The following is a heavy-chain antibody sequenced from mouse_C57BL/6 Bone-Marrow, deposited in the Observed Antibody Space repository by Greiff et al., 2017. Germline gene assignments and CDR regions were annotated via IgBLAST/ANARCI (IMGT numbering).Heavy chain of an antibody. J-gene: IGHJ4*01. CDR1: GFSLTSYG. CDR2: IWRGGST. V-gene: IGHV2-2*01. Sequence: VQVVESGPGLVQPSQSLSITCTVSGFSLTSYGVHWVSKSPGKGLEWLGVIWRGGSTDYNAAFISRLRIIKYNSKCQVFFKMNSLQADDTAIYFCSFYYYGSSLYAMDYWGQGTSVTVSS. CDR3: SFYYYGSSLYAMDY. D-gene: IGHD1-1*01.